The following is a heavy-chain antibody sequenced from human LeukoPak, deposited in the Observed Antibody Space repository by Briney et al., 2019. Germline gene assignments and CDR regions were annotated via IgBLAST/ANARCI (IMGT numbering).Heavy chain of an antibody. CDR1: GGSISSYH. CDR2: IYTSGST. V-gene: IGHV4-4*07. Sequence: SETLSLTCTVSGGSISSYHWSWIRQPAGKGLEWIGRIYTSGSTNYNPSLKSRVTISVDSSKNQFSLKLVCVTAADTAVYYCATIYYASSGYYSNYWGQGTLVTVSS. CDR3: ATIYYASSGYYSNY. D-gene: IGHD3-22*01. J-gene: IGHJ4*02.